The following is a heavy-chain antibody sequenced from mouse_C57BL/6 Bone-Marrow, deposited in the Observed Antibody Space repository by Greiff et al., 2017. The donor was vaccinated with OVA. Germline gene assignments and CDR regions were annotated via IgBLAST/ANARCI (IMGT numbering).Heavy chain of an antibody. Sequence: EVQLQESGGGLVKPGGSLKLSCAASGFTFSSYAMSWVRQTPEKRLEWVATISDGGSYTYYPDNVKGRFTISRDNAKNNLYLQMSHLKSEDTAMYYCAREYYYGSGYFDVWGTGTTVTVSS. J-gene: IGHJ1*03. CDR3: AREYYYGSGYFDV. CDR2: ISDGGSYT. V-gene: IGHV5-4*01. CDR1: GFTFSSYA. D-gene: IGHD1-1*01.